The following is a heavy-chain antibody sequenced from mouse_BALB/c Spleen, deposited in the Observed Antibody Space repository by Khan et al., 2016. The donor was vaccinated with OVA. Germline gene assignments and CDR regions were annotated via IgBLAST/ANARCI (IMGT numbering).Heavy chain of an antibody. CDR3: ARVYGGDFDY. CDR1: GYSITSDYA. Sequence: EVQLQESGPGLVKPSQSLSLTCTVTGYSITSDYAWNWIRQFPGNKLEWMGYISYSGNTNYNPSLKSRNSITRATSKNQFFLQLNSVTTEDTATYYCARVYGGDFDYWGQGTTLTVSS. CDR2: ISYSGNT. D-gene: IGHD1-1*01. J-gene: IGHJ2*01. V-gene: IGHV3-2*02.